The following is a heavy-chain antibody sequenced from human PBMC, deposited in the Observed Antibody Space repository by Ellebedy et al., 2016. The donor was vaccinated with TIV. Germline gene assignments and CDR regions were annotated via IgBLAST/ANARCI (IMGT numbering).Heavy chain of an antibody. CDR1: GGSISRKY. CDR2: IYYSGRT. CDR3: ARDRMYYYDSSGSYSYYGMDV. V-gene: IGHV4-59*01. Sequence: SETLSLXCTVSGGSISRKYWSWIRQTPGKGLEWIGDIYYSGRTNYNPSLKSRVTISVVTSKNQFSLKLSSVTAADTAVYYCARDRMYYYDSSGSYSYYGMDVWGKGTTVTVSS. J-gene: IGHJ6*04. D-gene: IGHD3-22*01.